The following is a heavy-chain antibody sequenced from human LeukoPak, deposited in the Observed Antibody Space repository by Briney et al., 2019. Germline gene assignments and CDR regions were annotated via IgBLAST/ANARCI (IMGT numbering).Heavy chain of an antibody. CDR3: ARAVGDYGDYYFDY. J-gene: IGHJ4*02. CDR1: GGSISSYY. CDR2: IYYSGST. V-gene: IGHV4-59*01. Sequence: SETLSFTCTVSGGSISSYYWSWIRQPPGKGLEWIGYIYYSGSTNYNPSLKSRVAISVDTSKNQFSLKLSSVTAADTAVYYCARAVGDYGDYYFDYWGQGTLVTVSS. D-gene: IGHD4-17*01.